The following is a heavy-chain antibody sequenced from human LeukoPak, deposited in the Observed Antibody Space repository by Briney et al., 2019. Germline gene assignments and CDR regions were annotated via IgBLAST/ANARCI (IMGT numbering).Heavy chain of an antibody. V-gene: IGHV5-51*01. Sequence: GESLKISCKGSGYSFTSYWIGWVRQMPGKGLEWMGIIYPGDSDTRYSPSFQGQVTISTDNSISTAYLQLSGLKASDTAVYYCARPYTSGWYSDAFDIWGQGTMVTVSS. J-gene: IGHJ3*02. D-gene: IGHD6-19*01. CDR1: GYSFTSYW. CDR2: IYPGDSDT. CDR3: ARPYTSGWYSDAFDI.